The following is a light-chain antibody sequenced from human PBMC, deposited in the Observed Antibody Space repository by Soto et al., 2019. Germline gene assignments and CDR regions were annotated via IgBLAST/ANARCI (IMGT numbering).Light chain of an antibody. CDR1: TGIRTD. Sequence: AIQLTQSPSSLSASVGDRVTITCRASTGIRTDLSWYQQKPGKVPKVLIYAATSLHSGVPSRFSGSGSGTDFTLTISSLQPEDFATYYCQQSCSSPPTFGQGTKGDIK. CDR3: QQSCSSPPT. J-gene: IGKJ1*01. CDR2: AAT. V-gene: IGKV1-6*01.